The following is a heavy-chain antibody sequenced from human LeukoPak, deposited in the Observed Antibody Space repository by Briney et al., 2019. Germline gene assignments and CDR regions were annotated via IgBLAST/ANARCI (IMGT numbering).Heavy chain of an antibody. J-gene: IGHJ4*02. CDR2: IPYDGSNK. CDR3: ARVPGYDSSGYFDY. Sequence: GGSLRLSCAASGFTFSSYAMHWVRQAPGKGLEWVAVIPYDGSNKYYADSVKGRFTISRDNSKNTLYLQMNSLRTEDTAVYYCARVPGYDSSGYFDYWGQGTLVTVSP. D-gene: IGHD3-22*01. CDR1: GFTFSSYA. V-gene: IGHV3-30-3*01.